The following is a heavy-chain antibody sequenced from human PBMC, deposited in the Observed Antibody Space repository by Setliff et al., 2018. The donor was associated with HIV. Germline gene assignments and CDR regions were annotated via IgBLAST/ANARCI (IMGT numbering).Heavy chain of an antibody. J-gene: IGHJ6*03. D-gene: IGHD3-3*01. CDR2: IYYSGRT. CDR1: GGSISSSSYY. CDR3: ARLREGYNFWSGYSYYYYYMDV. V-gene: IGHV4-39*01. Sequence: SETLSLTCTVSGGSISSSSYYWGWIRQPPGKGLEWIGSIYYSGRTYYNPSLKSRVTISVDTSKKQFSLKLSSVTAADTAVYYCARLREGYNFWSGYSYYYYYMDVWGKGTTVTVLL.